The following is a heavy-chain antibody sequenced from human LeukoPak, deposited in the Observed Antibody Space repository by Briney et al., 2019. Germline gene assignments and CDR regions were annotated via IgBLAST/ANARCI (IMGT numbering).Heavy chain of an antibody. D-gene: IGHD2-2*01. Sequence: GGSLRLSCAASGFTFSSYSMNWVRQAPGRGLEWVSSISSSSSYIYYADSVKGRFTISRDNAKNSLYLQMNSLRAEDTAVYYCARESIVVVPAALDYWGQGTLVTVSS. CDR1: GFTFSSYS. V-gene: IGHV3-21*01. J-gene: IGHJ4*02. CDR3: ARESIVVVPAALDY. CDR2: ISSSSSYI.